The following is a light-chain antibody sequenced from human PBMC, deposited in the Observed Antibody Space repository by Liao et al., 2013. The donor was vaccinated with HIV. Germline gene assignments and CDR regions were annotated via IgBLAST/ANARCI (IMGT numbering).Light chain of an antibody. J-gene: IGLJ1*01. V-gene: IGLV3-21*01. CDR2: YDS. Sequence: SYELTQPPSVSVAPGKTARITCGGNNIGTYSVHWYQQKPGQAPILVIYYDSDRPSGIPERFSGSNSGNTATLSISRVEAGDEADYYCQVWDSNSDHPYVFGSGTKVTVL. CDR1: NIGTYS. CDR3: QVWDSNSDHPYV.